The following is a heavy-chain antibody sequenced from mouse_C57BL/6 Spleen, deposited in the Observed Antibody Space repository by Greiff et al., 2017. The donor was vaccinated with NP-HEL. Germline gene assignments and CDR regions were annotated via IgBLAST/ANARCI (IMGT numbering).Heavy chain of an antibody. CDR3: TRGYDYDWFAY. V-gene: IGHV5-9-1*02. D-gene: IGHD2-4*01. J-gene: IGHJ3*01. Sequence: EVMLVESGEGLVKPGGSLKLSCAASGFTFSSYAMSWVRQTPEKRLEWVAYISSGGDYIYYADTVKGRFTISRDNARNTLYLQMSSLKSEDTAMYYCTRGYDYDWFAYWGQGTLVTVSA. CDR2: ISSGGDYI. CDR1: GFTFSSYA.